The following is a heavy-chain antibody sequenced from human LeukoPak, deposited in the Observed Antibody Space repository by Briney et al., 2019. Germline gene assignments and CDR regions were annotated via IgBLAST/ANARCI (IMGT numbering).Heavy chain of an antibody. Sequence: PGGSLRLSCAASGFTFSSYAMNWVRPAQGRGREWVSGISGRGGRTFYADSVKGRFTVSRDNYKEALYQQQNSLRAEDAALYYCAKGKGEMDLLRCFDWLFDYWGQGTLVTVSS. J-gene: IGHJ4*02. D-gene: IGHD3-9*01. CDR1: GFTFSSYA. V-gene: IGHV3-23*01. CDR3: AKGKGEMDLLRCFDWLFDY. CDR2: ISGRGGRT.